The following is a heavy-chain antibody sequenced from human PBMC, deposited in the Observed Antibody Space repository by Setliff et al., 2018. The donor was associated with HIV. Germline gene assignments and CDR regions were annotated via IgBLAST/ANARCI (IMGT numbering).Heavy chain of an antibody. CDR1: GVTFSSYW. D-gene: IGHD2-21*02. CDR2: INGDGDTT. CDR3: ARAGSDYAYDI. J-gene: IGHJ3*02. V-gene: IGHV3-74*01. Sequence: GGSLRLSCTASGVTFSSYWMHWVRQVPGKGLLWVSRINGDGDTTYYADFVKGRFTISRDNAQNTLYLQMNSLRAEDTAVYYCARAGSDYAYDIWGQGTKVTV.